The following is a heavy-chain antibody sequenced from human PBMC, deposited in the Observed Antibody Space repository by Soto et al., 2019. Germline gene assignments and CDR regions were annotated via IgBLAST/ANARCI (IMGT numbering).Heavy chain of an antibody. CDR3: ARHRAGYYDILNGEGYYHGMDV. J-gene: IGHJ6*02. CDR1: GGSFSGYY. CDR2: INHSGST. Sequence: SETLSLTCAVYGGSFSGYYWTWIRQPPGTGLEWIGEINHSGSTYYNPSLKSRVTISVDTSKNQFSLKLSSVTAADTAVYYCARHRAGYYDILNGEGYYHGMDVWGQGTTVTVSS. D-gene: IGHD3-9*01. V-gene: IGHV4-34*01.